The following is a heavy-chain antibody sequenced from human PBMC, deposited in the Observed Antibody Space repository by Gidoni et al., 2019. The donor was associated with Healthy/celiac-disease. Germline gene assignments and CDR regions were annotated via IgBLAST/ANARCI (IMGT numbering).Heavy chain of an antibody. V-gene: IGHV4-38-2*02. CDR2: IYHSGST. D-gene: IGHD6-19*01. J-gene: IGHJ4*02. Sequence: QVQLQESGPGLVKPSETLSLTCTVSGYSIRSGYYWGWIRQPPGKGLEWIGSIYHSGSTYYNPSLKSRVTRSVDTSKNQFSLKRSSVTAADTAVYYCARDSGSSGWFYWGQGTLVTVSS. CDR3: ARDSGSSGWFY. CDR1: GYSIRSGYY.